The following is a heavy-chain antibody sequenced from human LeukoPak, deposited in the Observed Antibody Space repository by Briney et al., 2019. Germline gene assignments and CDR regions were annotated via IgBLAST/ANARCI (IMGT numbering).Heavy chain of an antibody. CDR1: GFTFSNVW. J-gene: IGHJ3*02. CDR3: ARGRGYSGLDAFDI. V-gene: IGHV3-15*07. CDR2: IRSKTHGEAI. D-gene: IGHD5-12*01. Sequence: GGSLRLSCAASGFTFSNVWMNWVRQAPGKGLEWVGRIRSKTHGEAIDYAAPVRGRFTISRDDSKNTLYLQLNSLKTEDTAVYYCARGRGYSGLDAFDIWGQGTMVTVSS.